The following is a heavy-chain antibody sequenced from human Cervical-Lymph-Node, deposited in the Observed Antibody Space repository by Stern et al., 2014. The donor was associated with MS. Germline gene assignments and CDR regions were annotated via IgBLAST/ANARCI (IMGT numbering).Heavy chain of an antibody. Sequence: VQLVESGGGLVQPGRSLRLSCAASGFNFDDYGMHWVRQAPGKGLEWVSGISWNSDKIVYAESGKGRFTISRDNAKDSLSLQMDSLRVEDTALYYCAKDRTSSSWGVDFWGQGTLVTVSS. D-gene: IGHD6-13*01. CDR2: ISWNSDKI. CDR3: AKDRTSSSWGVDF. V-gene: IGHV3-9*01. J-gene: IGHJ4*02. CDR1: GFNFDDYG.